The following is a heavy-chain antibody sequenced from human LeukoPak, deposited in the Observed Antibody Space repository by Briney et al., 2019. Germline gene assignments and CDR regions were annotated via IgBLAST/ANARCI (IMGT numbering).Heavy chain of an antibody. Sequence: PGGFLRLSCGASGFTFSNYTMNWVRQAPGKGREGGAIISGDGSDRFYADSVKGRFTLSRDNSKNTLFLQMNSLRTEDTALYYCAGRSGGSDYWGQGTLVTVSS. J-gene: IGHJ4*02. V-gene: IGHV3-30*04. CDR1: GFTFSNYT. D-gene: IGHD2-15*01. CDR2: ISGDGSDR. CDR3: AGRSGGSDY.